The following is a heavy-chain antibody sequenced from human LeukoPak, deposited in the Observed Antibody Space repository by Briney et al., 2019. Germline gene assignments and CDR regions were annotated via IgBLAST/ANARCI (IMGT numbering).Heavy chain of an antibody. V-gene: IGHV4-39*01. J-gene: IGHJ4*02. Sequence: PSETLSLTCTVSGGSISSSSYSWGWIRQPPGKGLEWIGSIYYSGSTYYNPSLKSRVTISVDTSKNQFSLKLSSVTAADTAVYYCARHVSSSLTFDYWGQGTLVTVSS. CDR1: GGSISSSSYS. CDR3: ARHVSSSLTFDY. D-gene: IGHD2-2*01. CDR2: IYYSGST.